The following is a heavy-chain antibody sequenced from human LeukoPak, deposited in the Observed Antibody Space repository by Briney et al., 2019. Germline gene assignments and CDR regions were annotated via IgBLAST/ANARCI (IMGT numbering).Heavy chain of an antibody. CDR1: GYTFTNYG. CDR2: ISAYNGNT. Sequence: ASVKVSCKASGYTFTNYGITWVRQAPGQGLEWMGWISAYNGNTNYAQNLQGRVTMTTDTSTSTAYMELRSLRSEDTAVYYCARDPRDIVVVPAAIHDYYYYMDVWGKGTTVTVSS. D-gene: IGHD2-2*02. V-gene: IGHV1-18*01. CDR3: ARDPRDIVVVPAAIHDYYYYMDV. J-gene: IGHJ6*03.